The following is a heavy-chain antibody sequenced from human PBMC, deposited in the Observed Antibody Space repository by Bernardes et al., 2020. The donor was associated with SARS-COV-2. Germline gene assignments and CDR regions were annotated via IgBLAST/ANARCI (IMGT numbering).Heavy chain of an antibody. CDR1: GGSISSYH. J-gene: IGHJ4*02. CDR3: ARETENNFDY. Sequence: SETLSLTCTVSGGSISSYHWNWIRQSPGKGLEWIGYIYSSGRTNYNPSLNSRVTISLDMSKNQFSLKLRSVTAADTAFYYCARETENNFDYWGQGTLVTVSS. V-gene: IGHV4-59*01. CDR2: IYSSGRT.